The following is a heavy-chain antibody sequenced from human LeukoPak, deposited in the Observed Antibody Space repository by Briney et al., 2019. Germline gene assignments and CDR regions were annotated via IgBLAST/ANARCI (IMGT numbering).Heavy chain of an antibody. J-gene: IGHJ3*02. Sequence: GASVKVSCKASGYTFTSYGISRVRQAPGQGLEWMGWISGYNGNTNYAQKLQGRVTMTTDTSTSTAYMELRSLRSDDTAVYYCARAAAGPDDAFDIWGQETMVSVSS. D-gene: IGHD6-13*01. CDR1: GYTFTSYG. CDR2: ISGYNGNT. V-gene: IGHV1-18*01. CDR3: ARAAAGPDDAFDI.